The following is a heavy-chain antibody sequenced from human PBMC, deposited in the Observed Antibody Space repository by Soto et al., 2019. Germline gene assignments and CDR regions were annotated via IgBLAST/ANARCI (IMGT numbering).Heavy chain of an antibody. CDR3: ARASHPDAMIEVVMFGH. Sequence: ASVKVSCKASGYTFTSYAINWVRQAPGQGLEWMGWISVYNGNTIYAQSLQGRVSMTTDASTNTVYMELKSLRSDDTAVYYCARASHPDAMIEVVMFGHWGTGTQVTVSS. V-gene: IGHV1-18*04. CDR2: ISVYNGNT. D-gene: IGHD3-22*01. CDR1: GYTFTSYA. J-gene: IGHJ4*02.